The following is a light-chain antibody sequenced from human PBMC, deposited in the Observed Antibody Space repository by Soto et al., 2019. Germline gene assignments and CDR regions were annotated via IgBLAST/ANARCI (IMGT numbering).Light chain of an antibody. V-gene: IGKV3-15*01. CDR3: QQYNNWPPLT. Sequence: EIVMTQSPATLSVSPGERATLSCRASQSVSSNLAWYQQKPGQATRLLIYGASTRPTGIPARFSGSGSGTEFTLTISSLQSEDFALYYCQQYNNWPPLTFGGGTKVEIK. J-gene: IGKJ4*01. CDR2: GAS. CDR1: QSVSSN.